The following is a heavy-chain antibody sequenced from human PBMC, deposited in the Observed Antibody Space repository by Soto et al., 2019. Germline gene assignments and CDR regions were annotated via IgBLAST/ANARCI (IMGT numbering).Heavy chain of an antibody. D-gene: IGHD6-13*01. CDR2: MNPNSGNT. CDR1: GYTFTSYD. CDR3: ARKYSSSWYNNWFDP. V-gene: IGHV1-8*01. Sequence: GASVKVSCKASGYTFTSYDINWVRQATGQGLGWMGWMNPNSGNTGYAQKFQGRVTMTRNTSISTAYMELSSLRSEDTAVYYCARKYSSSWYNNWFDPWGQGTLVNVSS. J-gene: IGHJ5*02.